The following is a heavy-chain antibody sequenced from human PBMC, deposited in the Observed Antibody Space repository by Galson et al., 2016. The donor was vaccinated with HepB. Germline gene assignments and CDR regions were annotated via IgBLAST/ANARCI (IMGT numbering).Heavy chain of an antibody. CDR2: IYPGDSDT. J-gene: IGHJ2*01. CDR1: GYSFTTHW. Sequence: QSGAEVKKPGESLKISCKGSGYSFTTHWIGWVRQMPGKGLEWMGIIYPGDSDTRYSPSFQGHVSISDDKSLNTAYLQWSSLKASDTAMYYCARLGSRGGYTYWYFDLWGRGTLVTVSS. V-gene: IGHV5-51*01. D-gene: IGHD3-16*01. CDR3: ARLGSRGGYTYWYFDL.